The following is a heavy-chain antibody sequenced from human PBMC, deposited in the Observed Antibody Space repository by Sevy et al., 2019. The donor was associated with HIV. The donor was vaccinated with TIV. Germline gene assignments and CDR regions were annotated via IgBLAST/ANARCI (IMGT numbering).Heavy chain of an antibody. CDR2: FDPEDGET. D-gene: IGHD3-22*01. CDR3: AITREYYSDNSGYFDY. Sequence: NNRGASVKVSCKISGYTLNEFAMHWVRQAPGKGLQWMGTFDPEDGETIYAQKFQGRFAMTEDPSTDTAYMELSSLRSEDTAVYYCAITREYYSDNSGYFDYWGQGTLVTVSS. J-gene: IGHJ4*02. V-gene: IGHV1-24*01. CDR1: GYTLNEFA.